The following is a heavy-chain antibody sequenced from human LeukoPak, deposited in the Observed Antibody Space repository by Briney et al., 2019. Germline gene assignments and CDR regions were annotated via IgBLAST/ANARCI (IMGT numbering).Heavy chain of an antibody. CDR1: GFTFSGYW. J-gene: IGHJ5*02. V-gene: IGHV3-74*01. D-gene: IGHD1-26*01. CDR2: INIDGATT. CDR3: VRGAVGAGVWFDP. Sequence: GGSLRLSCAASGFTFSGYWMHWVRQAPGKGLEWVSRINIDGATTNYADSVKGRFTISRDNAKNTLHLQMNSLRADDTAVYYCVRGAVGAGVWFDPWGQGTLVTVSS.